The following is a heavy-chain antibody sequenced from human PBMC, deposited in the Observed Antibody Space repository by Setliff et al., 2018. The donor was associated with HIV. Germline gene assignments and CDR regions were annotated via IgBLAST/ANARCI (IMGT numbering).Heavy chain of an antibody. CDR1: GGSLTNYY. D-gene: IGHD3-10*01. J-gene: IGHJ5*02. CDR2: IVDSGST. V-gene: IGHV4-34*12. Sequence: SETLSLTCTLYGGSLTNYYWTWIRQSPGEGLEWIGEIVDSGSTTYNPSLKSRVTISLDTSKKQFSLKLKSVTAADTAVYYCATYADRESNRFDPWGQGILVTVSS. CDR3: ATYADRESNRFDP.